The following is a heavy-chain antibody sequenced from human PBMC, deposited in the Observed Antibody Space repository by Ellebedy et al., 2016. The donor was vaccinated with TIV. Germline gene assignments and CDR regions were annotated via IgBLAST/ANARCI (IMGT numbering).Heavy chain of an antibody. CDR2: IPASGTGI. CDR3: ARSAELDS. D-gene: IGHD1-26*01. Sequence: PGGSLRLSCAGSGFTFSDYFMSWVRQAPGKGLEWISYIPASGTGIYYADSVKGRFTISRDDARNSLFLQMDSLRAEDTAVYYCARSAELDSWGQGALVTVSS. CDR1: GFTFSDYF. V-gene: IGHV3-11*04. J-gene: IGHJ4*02.